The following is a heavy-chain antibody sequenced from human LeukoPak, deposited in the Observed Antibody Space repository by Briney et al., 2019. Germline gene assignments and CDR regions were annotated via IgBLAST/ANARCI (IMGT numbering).Heavy chain of an antibody. V-gene: IGHV4-59*12. J-gene: IGHJ4*02. CDR1: DVSIKNYY. CDR2: IYYAGSS. CDR3: AREKDLVGATYFDY. Sequence: ETLSLTCTVSDVSIKNYYWSWIRQPPGKGLEWIANIYYAGSSNYNPSLKSRVTISVDTSKNQFSLELSSVTAADTAVYYCAREKDLVGATYFDYWGQGTLVTVSS. D-gene: IGHD1-26*01.